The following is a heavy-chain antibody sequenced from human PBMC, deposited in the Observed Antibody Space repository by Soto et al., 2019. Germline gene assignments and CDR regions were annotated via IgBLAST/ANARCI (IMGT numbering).Heavy chain of an antibody. D-gene: IGHD6-13*01. CDR2: IYHSGST. J-gene: IGHJ6*03. Sequence: SETLSLTCAVSSGSISSSNWWSWVRQPPGKGLEWIGEIYHSGSTNYNPSLKNRDTKSVDKSKNKFSLKLSSVTAADTAVYYCARAGSAYVAAAEDYYYYMDVWGKGTTVTVSS. V-gene: IGHV4-4*02. CDR1: SGSISSSNW. CDR3: ARAGSAYVAAAEDYYYYMDV.